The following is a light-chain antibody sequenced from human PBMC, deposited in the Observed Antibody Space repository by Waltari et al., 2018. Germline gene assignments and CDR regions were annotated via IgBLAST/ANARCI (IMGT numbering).Light chain of an antibody. J-gene: IGLJ1*01. V-gene: IGLV2-14*01. CDR3: SSYRSSTTLKYV. CDR1: SSDVGGYNY. CDR2: EVT. Sequence: QSALTQPASVSGSPGPSITISCTGTSSDVGGYNYVSWYQQHPGKVPKLMIYEVTNRPSGVSDRFSGSKSGNTASLTISGLQAEDEADYYCSSYRSSTTLKYVFGTGTKVTVL.